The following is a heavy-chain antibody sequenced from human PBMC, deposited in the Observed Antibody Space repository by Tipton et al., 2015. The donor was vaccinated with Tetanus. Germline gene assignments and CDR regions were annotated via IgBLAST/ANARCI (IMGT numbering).Heavy chain of an antibody. D-gene: IGHD2-2*01. V-gene: IGHV4-59*01. CDR1: GDSISFYY. Sequence: TLSLTCTVSGDSISFYYWSWIRQPPGKGPEWIGYIYYSGNTKYNPSLKSRVTMSVDTSKNQFSLNLTSVTAADTAVYYCARDLRRYQQNNWFDPWGQGTLVTVSS. CDR2: IYYSGNT. J-gene: IGHJ5*02. CDR3: ARDLRRYQQNNWFDP.